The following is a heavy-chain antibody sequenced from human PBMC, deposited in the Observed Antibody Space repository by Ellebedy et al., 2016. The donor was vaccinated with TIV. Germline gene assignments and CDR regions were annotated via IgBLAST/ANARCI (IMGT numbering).Heavy chain of an antibody. CDR3: ARARSSGWLHTPDY. J-gene: IGHJ4*02. V-gene: IGHV1-46*04. Sequence: AASVKVSCKASGYTFSNYFVHWVRQAPGQGLEWMGIINPRGGSTTYAQKLQGRLTMTRDTSTSTVYMELSSLRSEDTAVYYCARARSSGWLHTPDYWGQGILVTVSS. D-gene: IGHD6-19*01. CDR1: GYTFSNYF. CDR2: INPRGGST.